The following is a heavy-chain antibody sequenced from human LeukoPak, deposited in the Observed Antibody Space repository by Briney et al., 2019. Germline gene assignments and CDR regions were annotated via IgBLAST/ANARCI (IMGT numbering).Heavy chain of an antibody. Sequence: ASVKVSCKASGYTFTSYDISWVRQAPGQGLEWMGWISAYNGNTNYAQKLQGRVTMTTDTSTSTAYMELRSLRSDDTAVYYCARYHLRWSLPFDAFDIWGQGTMVTVSS. CDR1: GYTFTSYD. CDR2: ISAYNGNT. D-gene: IGHD2-21*01. CDR3: ARYHLRWSLPFDAFDI. J-gene: IGHJ3*02. V-gene: IGHV1-18*01.